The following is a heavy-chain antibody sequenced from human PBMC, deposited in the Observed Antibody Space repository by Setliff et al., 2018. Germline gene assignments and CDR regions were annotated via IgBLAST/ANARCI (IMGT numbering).Heavy chain of an antibody. CDR1: GYTFTSYD. V-gene: IGHV1-8*02. CDR3: ARHYVWGSYRFEVYLDY. J-gene: IGHJ4*02. D-gene: IGHD3-16*02. Sequence: GASVKVSCKASGYTFTSYDINWVRQATGQGLEWMGWMNPNSGNTGYAQKFQGIVTMTRNTSISTAYMELSSLRSEDTAVYYCARHYVWGSYRFEVYLDYWGQGTLVTVSS. CDR2: MNPNSGNT.